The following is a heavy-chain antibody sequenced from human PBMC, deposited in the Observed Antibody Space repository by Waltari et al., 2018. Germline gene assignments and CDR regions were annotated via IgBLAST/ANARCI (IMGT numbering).Heavy chain of an antibody. V-gene: IGHV4-38-2*02. J-gene: IGHJ4*02. Sequence: QVQLQESGPGLVKPSETLSLTCAVSGYSISSGYYWGWIRQPPGKGLEWIGSIYHSGSTYYNPSLKSRVTISVDTSKNQFSLKLSSVTAADTAVYYCTREGVAARRGFDYWGQGTLVTVSS. CDR1: GYSISSGYY. CDR2: IYHSGST. D-gene: IGHD6-6*01. CDR3: TREGVAARRGFDY.